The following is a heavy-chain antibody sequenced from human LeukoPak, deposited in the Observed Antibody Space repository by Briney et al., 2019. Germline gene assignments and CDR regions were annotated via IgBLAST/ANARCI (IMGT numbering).Heavy chain of an antibody. J-gene: IGHJ6*02. CDR1: GYTFTGYY. V-gene: IGHV1-69*04. D-gene: IGHD1-26*01. Sequence: GASVKVSCKASGYTFTGYYMHWVRQAPGQGLEWMGRIIPILGIANYAQKFQGRVTITADKSTSTAYMELSSLRSEDTAVYYCARDFTPRRVGATNYGMDVWGQGTTVTVSS. CDR3: ARDFTPRRVGATNYGMDV. CDR2: IIPILGIA.